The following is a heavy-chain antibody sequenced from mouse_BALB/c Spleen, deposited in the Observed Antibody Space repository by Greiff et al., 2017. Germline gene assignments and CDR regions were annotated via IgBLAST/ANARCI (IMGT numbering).Heavy chain of an antibody. J-gene: IGHJ3*01. V-gene: IGHV5-6-2*01. D-gene: IGHD1-1*01. CDR1: GFTFSSYY. CDR3: ARDYGSSYSWFAY. Sequence: LQESGGGLVKLGGSLKLSCAASGFTFSSYYMSWVRQTPEKRLELVAAINSNGGSTYYPGTVKGRFTISRDNAKNTLYLQMSSLKSEDTALYYCARDYGSSYSWFAYWGQGTLVTVSA. CDR2: INSNGGST.